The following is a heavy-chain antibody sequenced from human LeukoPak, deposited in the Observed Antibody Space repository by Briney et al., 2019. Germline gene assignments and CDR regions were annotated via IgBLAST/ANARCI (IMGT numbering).Heavy chain of an antibody. Sequence: SETLSLTCTVSGGSISSYYWSWIRQPAGKGLEWIGRIYTSGSTNYNPSLKSRVTMSVDTSKNQFSLKLSSVTAADTAVYYCARHYFLRRYSYGPAPLYWYFDLWGRGTLVTVSS. V-gene: IGHV4-4*07. CDR2: IYTSGST. CDR1: GGSISSYY. J-gene: IGHJ2*01. CDR3: ARHYFLRRYSYGPAPLYWYFDL. D-gene: IGHD5-18*01.